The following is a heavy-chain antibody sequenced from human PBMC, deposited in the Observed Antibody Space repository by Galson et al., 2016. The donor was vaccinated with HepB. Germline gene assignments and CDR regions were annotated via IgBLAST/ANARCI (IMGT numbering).Heavy chain of an antibody. Sequence: LSLTCPVSGVSLSSYYWSWIRQPPGKGLEWIGYIYYSGGSTNYNPTLKSRVTLSVATSKNQFSLKLSSMTAADTAGYYFARDRLAAAAPWVAFDLWGQGTMVAVSS. CDR3: ARDRLAAAAPWVAFDL. J-gene: IGHJ3*01. CDR2: IYYSGGST. CDR1: GVSLSSYY. D-gene: IGHD6-13*01. V-gene: IGHV4-59*01.